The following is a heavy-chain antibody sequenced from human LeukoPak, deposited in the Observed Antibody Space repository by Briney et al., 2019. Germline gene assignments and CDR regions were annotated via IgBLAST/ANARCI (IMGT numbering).Heavy chain of an antibody. Sequence: GGSLRLSCAASGFTFSSYAMSWVRQAPGKGLEWVSAIRGSGGSTYYADSVKGRFTISRDNSKNTLYLQMNSLRAEDTAVYYCATYSSSWYEGSRWFDPWGQGTLVTVSS. CDR1: GFTFSSYA. V-gene: IGHV3-23*01. D-gene: IGHD6-13*01. CDR2: IRGSGGST. CDR3: ATYSSSWYEGSRWFDP. J-gene: IGHJ5*02.